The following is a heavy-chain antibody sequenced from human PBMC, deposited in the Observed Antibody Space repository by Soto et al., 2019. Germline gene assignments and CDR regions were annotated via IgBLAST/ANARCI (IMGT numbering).Heavy chain of an antibody. V-gene: IGHV1-18*01. J-gene: IGHJ1*01. D-gene: IGHD6-19*01. CDR1: GYTFTSYG. Sequence: ASVKVSCKASGYTFTSYGISWVRQAPGQGLEWMGWISAYNGNTNYAQKLQGRVTMTTDTSTSTAYMELRSLRSDDTAVYYCARSLIAVAGSMGTEYFQHWGQGTLVTVSS. CDR3: ARSLIAVAGSMGTEYFQH. CDR2: ISAYNGNT.